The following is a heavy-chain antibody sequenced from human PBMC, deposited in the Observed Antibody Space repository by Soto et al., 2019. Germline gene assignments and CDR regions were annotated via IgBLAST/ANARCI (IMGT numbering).Heavy chain of an antibody. D-gene: IGHD3-16*01. CDR3: ARPGRNYDYGCEAVS. CDR2: FNAGNGNT. J-gene: IGHJ4*02. V-gene: IGHV1-3*01. CDR1: GYTFTSYA. Sequence: VQLVQSGAAVKKPGASVKVSCKTSGYTFTSYAMHWVRQAPGQRLAWMGWFNAGNGNTKYSQKFQGRVTITRDTAASTAHMELNGLRSEDTAVYYCARPGRNYDYGCEAVSWGPGPLVTVST.